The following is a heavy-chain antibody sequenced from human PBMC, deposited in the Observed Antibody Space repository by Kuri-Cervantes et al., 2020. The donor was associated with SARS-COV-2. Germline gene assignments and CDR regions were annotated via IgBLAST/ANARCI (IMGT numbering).Heavy chain of an antibody. CDR2: ISGSGFSI. J-gene: IGHJ4*02. V-gene: IGHV3-48*01. Sequence: ESLKISCVASGFTFSSNSMNWVRQAPGKGLEWVSYISGSGFSIYYADSLKGRFTISRDNAKNSLYLQMNSLTAEDTAVYYCARGGRYYFDYWGQGSLVTVSS. CDR3: ARGGRYYFDY. D-gene: IGHD1-26*01. CDR1: GFTFSSNS.